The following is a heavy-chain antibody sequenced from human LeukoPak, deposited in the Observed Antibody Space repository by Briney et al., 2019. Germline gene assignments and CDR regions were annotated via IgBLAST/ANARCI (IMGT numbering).Heavy chain of an antibody. V-gene: IGHV3-15*01. Sequence: GGSLRLSCAASGFTFSNAWMSWVRQAPGKGLEWVGRIKSKTDGGTTDYAAPVKGRFTISRDDSKNTLYLQMNSLKTEDTAEYYCTTGTYSGYDLDAFDIWGQGTMVTVSS. CDR1: GFTFSNAW. J-gene: IGHJ3*02. D-gene: IGHD5-12*01. CDR3: TTGTYSGYDLDAFDI. CDR2: IKSKTDGGTT.